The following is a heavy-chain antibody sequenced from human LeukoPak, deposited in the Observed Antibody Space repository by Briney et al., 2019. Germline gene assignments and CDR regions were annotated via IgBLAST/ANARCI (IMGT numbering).Heavy chain of an antibody. V-gene: IGHV4-30-4*01. CDR3: ARGILRLQYFDY. J-gene: IGHJ4*02. CDR1: GGSISSGDYY. Sequence: SETLSLTCTVSGGSISSGDYYWSWIRQPPGKGLEWIGYIYYSGSTYYNPSLKSRVTISVDTSKNQFSLKLSSVTAADTAVYYCARGILRLQYFDYWGQGTLVTVSS. CDR2: IYYSGST. D-gene: IGHD4-17*01.